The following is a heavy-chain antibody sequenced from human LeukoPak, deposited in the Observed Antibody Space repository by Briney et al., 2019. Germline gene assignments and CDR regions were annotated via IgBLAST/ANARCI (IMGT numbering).Heavy chain of an antibody. CDR1: RSTFTSYW. CDR3: ARDRTGNNDFWSGYTTFFDY. Sequence: GGSLRLSCAASRSTFTSYWMSWVRQAPGKGLEWVAKINKDGSEKYYVDSVKGRFTISRDNAKNSLYLQMNSLRAEDTAVYYCARDRTGNNDFWSGYTTFFDYWGQGTLVTVSS. J-gene: IGHJ4*02. D-gene: IGHD3-3*01. CDR2: INKDGSEK. V-gene: IGHV3-7*01.